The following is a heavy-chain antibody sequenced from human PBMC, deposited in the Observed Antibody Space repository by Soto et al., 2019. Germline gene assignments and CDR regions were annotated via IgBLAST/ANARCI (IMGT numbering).Heavy chain of an antibody. CDR3: ASTTVGNYYYYYMDV. Sequence: GESLKISCKGSGYSFTSYWIGWVRQMPGKGLEWMGIIYPGDSDTRYSPSFQGQVTISADKSISTAYLQWSSLKASDTAMYYCASTTVGNYYYYYMDVWGKGTTVTVSS. CDR1: GYSFTSYW. V-gene: IGHV5-51*01. CDR2: IYPGDSDT. D-gene: IGHD4-17*01. J-gene: IGHJ6*03.